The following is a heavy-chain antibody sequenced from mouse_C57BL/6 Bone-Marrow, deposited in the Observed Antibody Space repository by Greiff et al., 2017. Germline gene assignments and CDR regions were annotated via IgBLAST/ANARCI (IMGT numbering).Heavy chain of an antibody. D-gene: IGHD1-1*01. Sequence: QVQLQQPGAELVKPGASVKMSCKASGYTFTSYWITWVKQRPGQGLEWIGDIYPGSGSTNYNEKFKSKATLTVDTSSSTAYMQLSSLTSEDSAVYYCERWRNCYGSSYPYYAMDYWGQGTSVTVSS. CDR1: GYTFTSYW. V-gene: IGHV1-55*01. CDR3: ERWRNCYGSSYPYYAMDY. CDR2: IYPGSGST. J-gene: IGHJ4*01.